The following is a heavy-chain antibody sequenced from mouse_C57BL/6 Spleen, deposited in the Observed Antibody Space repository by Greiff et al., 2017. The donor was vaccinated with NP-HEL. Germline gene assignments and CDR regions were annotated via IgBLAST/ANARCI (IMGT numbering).Heavy chain of an antibody. V-gene: IGHV1-52*01. CDR1: GYTFTSYW. CDR3: ARSSTGSYFDY. CDR2: IDPSDSET. J-gene: IGHJ2*01. Sequence: QLQQPGAELVRPGSSVKLSCKASGYTFTSYWMHWVKQRPIQGLEWIGNIDPSDSETNYNQKFKDKATLTVDKSSSTAYMQLSSLTSEDSAVYYCARSSTGSYFDYWGQGTTLTVSS. D-gene: IGHD4-1*02.